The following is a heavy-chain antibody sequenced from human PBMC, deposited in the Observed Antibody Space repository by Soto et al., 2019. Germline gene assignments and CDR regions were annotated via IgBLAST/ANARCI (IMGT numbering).Heavy chain of an antibody. Sequence: GASVKVSCKASGYTFTSYGISWVRQAPGQGLEWMGWISAYNGNTNYAQKLQGRVTMTTDTSTSTAYMELRSLRSDDTAVYYCARDTMVRGVNWFDPWGPGTLLSGSS. J-gene: IGHJ5*02. CDR1: GYTFTSYG. V-gene: IGHV1-18*01. D-gene: IGHD3-10*01. CDR3: ARDTMVRGVNWFDP. CDR2: ISAYNGNT.